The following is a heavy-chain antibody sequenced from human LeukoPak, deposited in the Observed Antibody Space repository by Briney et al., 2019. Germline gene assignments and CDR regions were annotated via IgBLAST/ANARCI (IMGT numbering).Heavy chain of an antibody. CDR3: AKGDLGVAGPLFDY. CDR2: ISGSGGST. CDR1: GFTFSSYA. V-gene: IGHV3-23*01. J-gene: IGHJ4*02. Sequence: GGSLRLSCAASGFTFSSYAMSWVRQAPGKGLDWVSAISGSGGSTYYADSVKGRFTISRDNSKNTLYLQMKSLRAEDTAVYYCAKGDLGVAGPLFDYWGQGILVTVSS. D-gene: IGHD6-19*01.